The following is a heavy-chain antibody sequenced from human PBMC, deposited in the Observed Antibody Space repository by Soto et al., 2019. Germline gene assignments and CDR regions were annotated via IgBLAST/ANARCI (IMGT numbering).Heavy chain of an antibody. CDR2: ISGSGGSI. J-gene: IGHJ4*02. CDR1: GFTFSSYA. D-gene: IGHD4-17*01. Sequence: EVQLLESGGGLVQPGGSLRLSCAASGFTFSSYAMSWVRQAPGKGLEWVSAISGSGGSIYYADSVKGRFTISRDNSKNTLYLQMNSLRAEDTAVYYCANSGGRYGDYEFDYWGQGTLVTVSS. CDR3: ANSGGRYGDYEFDY. V-gene: IGHV3-23*01.